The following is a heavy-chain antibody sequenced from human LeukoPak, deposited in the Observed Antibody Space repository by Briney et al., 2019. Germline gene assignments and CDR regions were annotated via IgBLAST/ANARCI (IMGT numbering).Heavy chain of an antibody. CDR2: ISGSGGST. D-gene: IGHD3-10*01. Sequence: TGGSLRLSCAASGFTFSSYGMSWVRQAPGKGLEWVSAISGSGGSTYYADSVKGRFTISRDNPKNTLYLQMNSLRAEDTAVYYCAKDVVRGVIMVDYWGQGTLVTVSS. CDR1: GFTFSSYG. J-gene: IGHJ4*02. V-gene: IGHV3-23*01. CDR3: AKDVVRGVIMVDY.